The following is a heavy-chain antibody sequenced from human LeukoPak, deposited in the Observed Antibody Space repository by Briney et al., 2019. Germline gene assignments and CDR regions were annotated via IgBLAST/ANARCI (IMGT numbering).Heavy chain of an antibody. CDR1: GGSFSGYY. J-gene: IGHJ1*01. Sequence: SETLSLTCAVYGGSFSGYYWSWIRQPPGKGLEWIGEINHSGGTNYNPSLKSRVTISVDTSKNQFSLKLSSVTAADTAEYYCARGKYCSSTSCYFSAEYFQHWGQGTLVTVSS. CDR3: ARGKYCSSTSCYFSAEYFQH. D-gene: IGHD2-2*01. V-gene: IGHV4-34*01. CDR2: INHSGGT.